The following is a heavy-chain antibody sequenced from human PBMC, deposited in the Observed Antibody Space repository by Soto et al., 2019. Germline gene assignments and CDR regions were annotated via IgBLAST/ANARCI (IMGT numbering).Heavy chain of an antibody. CDR1: GYRFDNYW. CDR2: IYPDDSDT. V-gene: IGHV5-51*01. J-gene: IGHJ5*02. CDR3: ARFPSGRDPNWFDP. D-gene: IGHD1-26*01. Sequence: GESLKISCKASGYRFDNYWIGWVRQMPGKGLELMGIIYPDDSDTRYSPAFQGQVTISADKSITTAYLQWSSPKASDTAMYYCARFPSGRDPNWFDPWGQGTLVTVSS.